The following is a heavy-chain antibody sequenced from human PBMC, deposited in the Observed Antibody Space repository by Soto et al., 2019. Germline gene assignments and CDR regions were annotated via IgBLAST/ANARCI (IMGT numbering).Heavy chain of an antibody. V-gene: IGHV1-18*01. CDR1: GYTFTSYG. CDR2: ISAYNGNT. CDR3: ARAHKYYYDSSGYFLRDAFDI. J-gene: IGHJ3*02. D-gene: IGHD3-22*01. Sequence: ASVKVSCKASGYTFTSYGISWVRQAPGQGLEWMGWISAYNGNTNYAQKLQGRVTMTTDTSTSTAYMELRSLRSDDTAVYYCARAHKYYYDSSGYFLRDAFDIWGQGTMVTVSS.